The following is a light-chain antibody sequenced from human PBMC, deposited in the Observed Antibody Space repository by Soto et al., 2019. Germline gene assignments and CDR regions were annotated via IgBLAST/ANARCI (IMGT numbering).Light chain of an antibody. CDR2: EVT. CDR3: CSYAGRYIDVL. Sequence: QSALTQPRSVSGSPGQSVTISCTGSSSDVGVYNHVSWYQQHPGKAPKLLVYEVTKRPSGVPDRFSGSKSDNTASLTISGLQGDDEADYYCCSYAGRYIDVLFGGGTKVTVL. V-gene: IGLV2-11*01. CDR1: SSDVGVYNH. J-gene: IGLJ2*01.